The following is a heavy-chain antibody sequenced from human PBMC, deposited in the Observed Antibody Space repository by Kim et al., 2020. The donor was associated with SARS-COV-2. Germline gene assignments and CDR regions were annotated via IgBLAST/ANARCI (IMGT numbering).Heavy chain of an antibody. CDR3: KNDYYESRSDY. V-gene: IGHV3-23*01. D-gene: IGHD3-22*01. CDR2: T. J-gene: IGHJ4*02. Sequence: TDYADSVKGRFTSSRDNSNNTLYLQMNSLRAEDTAVYYCKNDYYESRSDYWGQGTLVTVSS.